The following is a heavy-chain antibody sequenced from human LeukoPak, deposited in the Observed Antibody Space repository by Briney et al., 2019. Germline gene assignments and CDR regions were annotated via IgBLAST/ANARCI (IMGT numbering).Heavy chain of an antibody. CDR1: GGSISSFY. V-gene: IGHV4-59*13. Sequence: SETLTLTCTVSGGSISSFYWSWIRQPPGKGLEWIGYMYYGGSPNYNPSLKSRVITSLDTSKKQISLKLNSVTTADTAVYYCVTGRYSYGWYDHWGQGILVIVSS. CDR2: MYYGGSP. CDR3: VTGRYSYGWYDH. J-gene: IGHJ5*02. D-gene: IGHD1-26*01.